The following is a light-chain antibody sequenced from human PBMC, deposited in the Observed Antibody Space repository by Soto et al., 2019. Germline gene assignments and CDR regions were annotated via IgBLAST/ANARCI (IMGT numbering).Light chain of an antibody. CDR2: AAP. Sequence: DIQMTQSPSSVSASVGDRVTITFRASQGISSWLAWYQQKPGKAPKLLIYAAPSLQNGVPSRFSGSGSGTDFTLTISCLQSEDFATYYCQQYYSYPYTFGQGTELEIK. V-gene: IGKV1-12*01. CDR3: QQYYSYPYT. J-gene: IGKJ2*01. CDR1: QGISSW.